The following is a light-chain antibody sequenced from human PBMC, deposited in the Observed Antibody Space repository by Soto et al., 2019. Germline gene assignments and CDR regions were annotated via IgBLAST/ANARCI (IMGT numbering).Light chain of an antibody. V-gene: IGLV1-40*01. CDR3: QSYDSSLSAHVV. J-gene: IGLJ2*01. Sequence: SVLTPPPSVSGAPGQRVTISCTGSSSNIGAGYDVHWYQQLPGTAPKLLIYGNSNRPSGVPDRFSGSKSGTSASLAITGLQAEDEADYYCQSYDSSLSAHVVFGGGTQLTVL. CDR2: GNS. CDR1: SSNIGAGYD.